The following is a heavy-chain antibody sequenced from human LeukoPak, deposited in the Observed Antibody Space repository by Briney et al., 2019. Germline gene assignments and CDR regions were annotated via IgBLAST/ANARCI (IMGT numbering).Heavy chain of an antibody. CDR2: IIPIFGTA. J-gene: IGHJ4*02. CDR1: GGTFSSYA. D-gene: IGHD6-6*01. Sequence: SVKVSCKASGGTFSSYAISWVRQAPGQGPEWMGGIIPIFGTANYAQKFQGRVTITTDESTSTAYMELSSLRSEDTAVYYCARLEYSSSSGDYWGQGTLVTVSS. CDR3: ARLEYSSSSGDY. V-gene: IGHV1-69*05.